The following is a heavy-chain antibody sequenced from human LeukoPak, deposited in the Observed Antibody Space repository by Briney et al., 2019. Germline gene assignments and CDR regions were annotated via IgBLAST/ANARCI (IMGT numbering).Heavy chain of an antibody. CDR1: GGSITSGSYY. D-gene: IGHD3-22*01. V-gene: IGHV4-61*02. CDR2: INTSGRT. CDR3: ARGNYYDSSGYYTLFDY. Sequence: PSETLSLTCTVSGGSITSGSYYWSWIRQPAGKGLEWIGRINTSGRTNHNPSLKSRVTMSVDTSKNQFSLNLNSVTAADTAVYYCARGNYYDSSGYYTLFDYWGQGTLVTVSS. J-gene: IGHJ4*02.